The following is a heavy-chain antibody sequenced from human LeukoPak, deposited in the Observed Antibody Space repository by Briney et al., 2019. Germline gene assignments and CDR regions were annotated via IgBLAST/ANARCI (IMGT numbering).Heavy chain of an antibody. D-gene: IGHD2-2*01. J-gene: IGHJ5*02. CDR1: GASISSYY. CDR3: ARLPGTSRFDP. Sequence: SETLSLTCTVSGASISSYYWSWIRQPAGKGLEWIGYIYNSGSTNYNPSLKSRVTISVDTSKNQFSLKLSSVTAADTAVYYCARLPGTSRFDPWGQGTLVTVSS. CDR2: IYNSGST. V-gene: IGHV4-59*08.